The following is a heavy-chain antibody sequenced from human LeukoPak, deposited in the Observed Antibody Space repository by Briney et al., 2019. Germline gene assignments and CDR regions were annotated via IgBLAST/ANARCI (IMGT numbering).Heavy chain of an antibody. V-gene: IGHV1-18*01. CDR1: GYTFTSYG. CDR3: ARTTGSSWSNQYYYYMDV. D-gene: IGHD6-13*01. J-gene: IGHJ6*03. CDR2: ISAYNGNT. Sequence: ASVKVSCKASGYTFTSYGISWVRQAPGQGLEWMGWISAYNGNTNYAQKLQGRVTMTTDTSTSTAYMELRSLRSDDTAVYYCARTTGSSWSNQYYYYMDVWGKGTTVTVSS.